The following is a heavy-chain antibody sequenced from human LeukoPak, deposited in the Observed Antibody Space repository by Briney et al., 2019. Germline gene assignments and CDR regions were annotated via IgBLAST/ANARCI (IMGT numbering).Heavy chain of an antibody. J-gene: IGHJ5*02. D-gene: IGHD2-21*02. CDR3: ARSPNCGGDCS. CDR2: IDSDGTRT. V-gene: IGHV3-74*01. CDR1: GFAFSTYW. Sequence: GGSLRLSCAAAGFAFSTYWMHWVRQAPGKGLVWVSRIDSDGTRTTYADSVKGRFTISRDNAKNTLYLQMNSLRAEDTAVYYCARSPNCGGDCSWGQGTLVTVSS.